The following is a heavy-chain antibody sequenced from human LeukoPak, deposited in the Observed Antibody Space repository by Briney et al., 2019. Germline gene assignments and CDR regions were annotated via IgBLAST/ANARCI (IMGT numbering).Heavy chain of an antibody. CDR1: GFTFSSYS. V-gene: IGHV3-23*01. D-gene: IGHD6-19*01. CDR3: AKDPQYSSGWLE. Sequence: PGGSLRLSCAASGFTFSSYSMNWVRQAPGKGLEWVSAISGSGGSTYYADSVKGRFTISRDNSKNTLYLQMNSLRAEDTAVYYCAKDPQYSSGWLEWGQGTLVTVSS. J-gene: IGHJ4*02. CDR2: ISGSGGST.